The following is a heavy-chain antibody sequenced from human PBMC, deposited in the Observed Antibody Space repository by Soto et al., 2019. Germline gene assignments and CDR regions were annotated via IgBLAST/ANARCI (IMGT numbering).Heavy chain of an antibody. Sequence: SLKVSCNGCRNNLSCYAIRQMRQAPGQGLEWMGGIIPIFGTANYAQKFQGRVTITADKSTSTAYMELSSLRSEDTAVYYCARSSHYCGMDVWGQGTTVTVSS. V-gene: IGHV1-69*06. J-gene: IGHJ6*02. CDR1: RNNLSCYA. CDR3: ARSSHYCGMDV. CDR2: IIPIFGTA.